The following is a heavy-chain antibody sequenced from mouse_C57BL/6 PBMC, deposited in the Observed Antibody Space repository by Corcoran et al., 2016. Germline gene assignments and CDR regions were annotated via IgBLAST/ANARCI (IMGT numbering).Heavy chain of an antibody. CDR3: ARRWLLQFAY. CDR2: INPNNGGT. J-gene: IGHJ3*01. V-gene: IGHV1-26*01. CDR1: GYTFTDYY. D-gene: IGHD2-3*01. Sequence: EVQLQQSGPELVKPGASVKISCKASGYTFTDYYMNWVKQSHGKSLEWIGDINPNNGGTSYNQKFKGKATLTVDKSSSTAYMELRSLTSEDSAVYYGARRWLLQFAYWGQGTLVTVSA.